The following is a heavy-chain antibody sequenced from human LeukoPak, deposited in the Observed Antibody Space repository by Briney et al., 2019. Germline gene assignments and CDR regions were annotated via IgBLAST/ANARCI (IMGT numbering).Heavy chain of an antibody. CDR1: GCTFSGSA. J-gene: IGHJ4*02. D-gene: IGHD6-13*01. Sequence: GGSLRLSCAASGCTFSGSAMHWVRQASGKGLEWVGRIRSKANSYATAYAASVKGKFTISRDDSKNTAYLEMNILKTEDTAVYYSTRPGNWGQGTLVTVSS. CDR2: IRSKANSYAT. CDR3: TRPGN. V-gene: IGHV3-73*01.